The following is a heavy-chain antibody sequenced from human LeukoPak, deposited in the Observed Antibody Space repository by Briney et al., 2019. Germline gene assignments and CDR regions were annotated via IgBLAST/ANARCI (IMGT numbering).Heavy chain of an antibody. CDR2: IIPIFGTA. CDR1: GGTFSIYA. CDR3: ARDRYSSGWYLYDAFDI. J-gene: IGHJ3*02. V-gene: IGHV1-69*13. Sequence: SVTVSFTASGGTFSIYAISWVRQAPGQGLEWMGGIIPIFGTANYAQKFQGRVTITADESTSTAYMELSSLRSEDTAVYYCARDRYSSGWYLYDAFDIWGQGTMVTVSS. D-gene: IGHD6-19*01.